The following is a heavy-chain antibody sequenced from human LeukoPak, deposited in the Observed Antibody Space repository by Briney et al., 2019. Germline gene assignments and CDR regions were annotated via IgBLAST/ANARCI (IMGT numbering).Heavy chain of an antibody. CDR1: GFTFRSYW. Sequence: GGSLGLSCAASGFTFRSYWMTWVRQAPGKGPEWVANIKPDGSETHYVDSVKGRFTVSRDNAKNSLYLQMNSLRAEDSAIYFCARSTVAAAGDDWGQGTLVTVSS. J-gene: IGHJ4*02. CDR3: ARSTVAAAGDD. CDR2: IKPDGSET. V-gene: IGHV3-7*01. D-gene: IGHD6-13*01.